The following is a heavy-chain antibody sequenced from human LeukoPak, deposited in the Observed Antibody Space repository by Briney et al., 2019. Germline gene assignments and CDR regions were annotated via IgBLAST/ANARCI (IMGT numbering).Heavy chain of an antibody. D-gene: IGHD6-6*01. CDR1: GFTFSSYW. Sequence: PGGSLRLSCAASGFTFSSYWMHWVRHAPGTGLVWVSRINSDGSSTSYADSVKGRFTISRDNAKNTLYLQMNSLRAEDTAVYYCARVSIAARYFDYWGQGTLVTVSS. CDR2: INSDGSST. J-gene: IGHJ4*02. V-gene: IGHV3-74*01. CDR3: ARVSIAARYFDY.